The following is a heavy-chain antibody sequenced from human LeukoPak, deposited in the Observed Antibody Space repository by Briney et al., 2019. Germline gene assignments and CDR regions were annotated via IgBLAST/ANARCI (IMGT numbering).Heavy chain of an antibody. CDR2: IYYSGTT. Sequence: SETLSLTCTVSGGSISSSSFYWAWIRPPPGMGLVWIGSIYYSGTTYYNPSVKSQITMSVDTSKRQFSLQLSSVTAADTAVYYCARAFTFPKWFDPWGQGTLVTVSS. D-gene: IGHD2/OR15-2a*01. CDR1: GGSISSSSFY. J-gene: IGHJ5*02. CDR3: ARAFTFPKWFDP. V-gene: IGHV4-39*01.